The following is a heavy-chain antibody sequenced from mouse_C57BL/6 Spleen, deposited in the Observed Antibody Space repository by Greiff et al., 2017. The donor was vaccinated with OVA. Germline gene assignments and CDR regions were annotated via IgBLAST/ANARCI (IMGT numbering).Heavy chain of an antibody. CDR1: GYTFTSYW. D-gene: IGHD6-1*01. CDR2: IHPNSGST. J-gene: IGHJ3*01. CDR3: ARGRPHTGAWFAY. V-gene: IGHV1-64*01. Sequence: QVQLQQPGAELVKPGASVKLSCKASGYTFTSYWMHWVKQRPGQGLEWIGMIHPNSGSTNYNEKFKSKATLTVDKSSSTAYMQLSSLTSEDSAVYYCARGRPHTGAWFAYWGQGTLVTVSA.